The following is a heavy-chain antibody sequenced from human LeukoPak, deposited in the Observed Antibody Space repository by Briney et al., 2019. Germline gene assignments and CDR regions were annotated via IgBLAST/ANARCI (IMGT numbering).Heavy chain of an antibody. CDR1: GFTFSSNV. D-gene: IGHD6-25*01. CDR2: TSGNGGKT. V-gene: IGHV3-23*01. J-gene: IGHJ4*02. Sequence: GGSLRLSCVASGFTFSSNVLNWVRQAPGKGLEWVSATSGNGGKTYYADSVKGRFTISRDNSKNTLYLQMSSLRAEDTAVYYCAKDGGYYFDYWGQGTLVTVSS. CDR3: AKDGGYYFDY.